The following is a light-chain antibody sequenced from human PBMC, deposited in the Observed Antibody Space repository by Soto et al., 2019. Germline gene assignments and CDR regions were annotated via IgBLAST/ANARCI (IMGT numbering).Light chain of an antibody. J-gene: IGLJ2*01. CDR2: RDG. CDR1: NIGSKH. V-gene: IGLV3-9*01. CDR3: QVWDSSTNVV. Sequence: SSELTQPLSVSVALGQTARITCGGNNIGSKHVHWYHQKPGQAPVLVIYRDGNRPSGIPERFSGSNSGNTATLTISRAQAGDEADYYCQVWDSSTNVVFGGGTKLTVL.